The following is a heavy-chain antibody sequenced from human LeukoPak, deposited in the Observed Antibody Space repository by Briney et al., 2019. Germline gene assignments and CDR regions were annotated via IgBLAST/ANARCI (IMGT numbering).Heavy chain of an antibody. CDR3: ARDNDWVFHY. D-gene: IGHD3-9*01. CDR2: INHDAKFI. V-gene: IGHV3-48*02. Sequence: PGGSLRLSCAASGFTFSDYVMSWVRQAPGKGLEWVSYINHDAKFIYYADSVKGRFTISRDNARNSLYLQMNSLRDEDTAVYYCARDNDWVFHYWGQGTLVTVSS. CDR1: GFTFSDYV. J-gene: IGHJ4*02.